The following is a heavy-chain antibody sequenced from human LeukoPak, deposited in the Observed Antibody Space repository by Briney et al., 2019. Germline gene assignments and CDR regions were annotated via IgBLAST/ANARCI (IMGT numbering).Heavy chain of an antibody. CDR1: GGSISSYY. D-gene: IGHD6-19*01. V-gene: IGHV4-4*07. CDR3: ARDSSIAVADWFDP. CDR2: IYTSGST. J-gene: IGHJ5*02. Sequence: SETLSLTCTASGGSISSYYWSWIRQPAGKGLEWIGRIYTSGSTNYNPSLKSRVTMSVDTSKNQFSLKLSSVTAADTAVYYCARDSSIAVADWFDPWGQGTLVTVSS.